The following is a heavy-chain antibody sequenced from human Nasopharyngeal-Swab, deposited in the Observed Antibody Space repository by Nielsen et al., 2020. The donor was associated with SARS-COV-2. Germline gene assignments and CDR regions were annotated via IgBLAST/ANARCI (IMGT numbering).Heavy chain of an antibody. Sequence: ASVKVSCKASGYTFTSYGISWVRQATGQGIEWMGWISAYNGNTNYAQKFQGRVTMTEDTSTDTAYMELSSLRSEDTAVYYCATDLGYSSGWYDYYGMDVWGQGTTVTVSS. CDR2: ISAYNGNT. CDR3: ATDLGYSSGWYDYYGMDV. J-gene: IGHJ6*02. V-gene: IGHV1-18*01. CDR1: GYTFTSYG. D-gene: IGHD6-19*01.